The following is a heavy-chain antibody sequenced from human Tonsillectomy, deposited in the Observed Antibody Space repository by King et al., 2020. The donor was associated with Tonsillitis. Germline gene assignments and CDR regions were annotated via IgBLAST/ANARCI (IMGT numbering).Heavy chain of an antibody. J-gene: IGHJ6*03. D-gene: IGHD3-22*01. CDR3: AKREGDSSGYLYYYYYMDV. V-gene: IGHV3-48*01. Sequence: QLVQSGGGLVQPGGSLRLSCAASGFTFSSYSMIWVRQAPGEGLEWVSYISSDSSTIYYADSVKSRFTISRDNAKNSLYLPMNSLRAEDTAVYYCAKREGDSSGYLYYYYYMDVWGKGTTVTVSS. CDR1: GFTFSSYS. CDR2: ISSDSSTI.